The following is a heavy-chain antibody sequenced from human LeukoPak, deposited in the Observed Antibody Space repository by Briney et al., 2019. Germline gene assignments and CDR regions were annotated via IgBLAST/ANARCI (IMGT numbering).Heavy chain of an antibody. CDR2: INPSGGST. V-gene: IGHV1-46*01. Sequence: ASVTVSCKASGYTFTSYYMHWVRQAPGQGLEWMGIINPSGGSTSYAQKFQGRVTMTRDTSTSTVYMELSSLRSEDTAVYYCASGLLPVLPPDYWGQGTLVTVSS. CDR1: GYTFTSYY. J-gene: IGHJ4*02. CDR3: ASGLLPVLPPDY. D-gene: IGHD3-10*01.